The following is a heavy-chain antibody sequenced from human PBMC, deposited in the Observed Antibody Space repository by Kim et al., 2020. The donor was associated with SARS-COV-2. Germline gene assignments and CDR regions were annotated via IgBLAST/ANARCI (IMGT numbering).Heavy chain of an antibody. CDR3: ARDDREYPEEEEKIAAAGNEAYYYGMDV. J-gene: IGHJ6*02. D-gene: IGHD6-13*01. CDR1: GFTFSDYY. Sequence: GGSLRLSCAASGFTFSDYYMSWIRQAPGKGLEWVSYISSSGSTIYYADSVKGRFTISRDNAKNSLYLQMNSLRAEDTAVYYCARDDREYPEEEEKIAAAGNEAYYYGMDVWGQGTTVTVSS. V-gene: IGHV3-11*04. CDR2: ISSSGSTI.